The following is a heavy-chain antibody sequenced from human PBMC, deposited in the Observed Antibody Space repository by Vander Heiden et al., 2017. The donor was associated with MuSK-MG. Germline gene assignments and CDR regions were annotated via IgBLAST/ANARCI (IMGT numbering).Heavy chain of an antibody. D-gene: IGHD4-4*01. CDR2: INYSGST. J-gene: IGHJ5*01. CDR3: ARDRNINWFYY. V-gene: IGHV4-39*07. CDR1: AASRSTSTHS. Sequence: QLHESGPGLVKPSATLSLTCTVSAASRSTSTHSWCWLRQSPGKGLEWIGTINYSGSTYYNSSLKSRGTISLDTSKTQFSLRLSSVTAADTAVYYCARDRNINWFYYWGQGTLVTVSS.